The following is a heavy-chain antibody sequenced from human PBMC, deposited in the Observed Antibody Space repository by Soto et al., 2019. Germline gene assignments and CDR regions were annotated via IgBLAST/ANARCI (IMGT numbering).Heavy chain of an antibody. CDR1: GGTFSSYS. V-gene: IGHV1-69*13. Sequence: GASVKVSCKASGGTFSSYSISWVRHAPGQGLEWMGGIIPIFGTANYAQKFQGRVTITADESTSTAYMELSSLRSEDTAVYYCARGDFWSGYPGYYYGMDVWGKGTTVTVSS. CDR3: ARGDFWSGYPGYYYGMDV. J-gene: IGHJ6*04. CDR2: IIPIFGTA. D-gene: IGHD3-3*01.